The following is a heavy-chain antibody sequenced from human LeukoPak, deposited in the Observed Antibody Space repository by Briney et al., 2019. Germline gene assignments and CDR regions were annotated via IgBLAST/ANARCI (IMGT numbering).Heavy chain of an antibody. CDR2: INGDGRNI. J-gene: IGHJ4*02. Sequence: GGSLRLSCVASGFTFSSYWMHWVRQDPRKGLVWVSRINGDGRNINYADSVRGRFTISRDNTKNTLYLHMNSLRAEHTAVYYCARVPVGSYSFDYWGQGTLVTVSS. CDR3: ARVPVGSYSFDY. D-gene: IGHD1-26*01. V-gene: IGHV3-74*01. CDR1: GFTFSSYW.